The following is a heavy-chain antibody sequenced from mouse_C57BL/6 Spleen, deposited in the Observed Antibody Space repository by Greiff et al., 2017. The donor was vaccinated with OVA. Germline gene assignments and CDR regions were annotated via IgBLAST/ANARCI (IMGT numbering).Heavy chain of an antibody. Sequence: EVQVVESGGGLVKPGGSLKLSCAASGFTFSDYGMHWVRQAPEKGLEWVAYISSGSSTIYYADTVKGRFTISRDNAKNTLFLQMTSLRSEDTAMYYCARDYDYDAYAMDYWGQGTSVTVSS. V-gene: IGHV5-17*01. CDR1: GFTFSDYG. J-gene: IGHJ4*01. D-gene: IGHD2-4*01. CDR3: ARDYDYDAYAMDY. CDR2: ISSGSSTI.